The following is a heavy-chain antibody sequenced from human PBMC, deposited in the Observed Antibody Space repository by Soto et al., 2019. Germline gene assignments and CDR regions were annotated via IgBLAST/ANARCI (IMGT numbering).Heavy chain of an antibody. CDR1: GGTFSSYA. Sequence: QVQLVQSGAEVKKPGSSVKVSCKASGGTFSSYAISWVRQAPGQGLEWMGGIIPIFGTANYAQKFQGRVTITADESTSTAYMALSSLRSEDTAVDYCARGGLSSGYHGAFDSWGQGTLVTVSS. D-gene: IGHD6-19*01. CDR3: ARGGLSSGYHGAFDS. CDR2: IIPIFGTA. V-gene: IGHV1-69*01. J-gene: IGHJ3*02.